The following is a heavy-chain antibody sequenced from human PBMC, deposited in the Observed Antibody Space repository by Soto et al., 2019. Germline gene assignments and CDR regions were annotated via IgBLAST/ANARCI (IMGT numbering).Heavy chain of an antibody. J-gene: IGHJ5*02. CDR1: GGSISSSSYY. CDR2: IYYSGST. Sequence: PSETLSLTCTVSGGSISSSSYYWGWIRQPPGKGLEWIGSIYYSGSTYYNPSLKSRVTISVDTSKNQFSLKLSSVTAADTAVYYCARVLRYFDWLLSDFDWFDPWGQGTLVTVLL. V-gene: IGHV4-39*01. CDR3: ARVLRYFDWLLSDFDWFDP. D-gene: IGHD3-9*01.